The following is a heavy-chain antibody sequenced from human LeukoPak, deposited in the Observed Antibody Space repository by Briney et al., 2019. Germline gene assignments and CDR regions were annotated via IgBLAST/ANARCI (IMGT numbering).Heavy chain of an antibody. J-gene: IGHJ3*02. CDR2: IQYDASND. CDR1: GFTFSSYG. Sequence: GGSLRLSCAASGFTFSSYGMHWVRQAPGKGLEWVAFIQYDASNDYYADSVKGRFTISRDNSKNTVYLQMNSLRAEDTAVYYCARSPIPGIAMAEDAFDIWGQGTMVTVSS. D-gene: IGHD6-19*01. CDR3: ARSPIPGIAMAEDAFDI. V-gene: IGHV3-30*02.